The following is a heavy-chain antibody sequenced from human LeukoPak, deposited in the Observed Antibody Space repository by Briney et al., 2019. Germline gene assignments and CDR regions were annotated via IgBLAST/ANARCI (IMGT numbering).Heavy chain of an antibody. CDR1: GGSISGSYCY. D-gene: IGHD3-10*01. V-gene: IGHV4-39*01. J-gene: IGHJ3*02. CDR3: VRPSNYYSSGSDAFDI. Sequence: PSETLSLTCTVSGGSISGSYCYWGWIRQPPGKGLEWIGSFYYSGNTYYNPSLKSRVTISVDTSKNQFSLKLSSVTAADTAVYYCVRPSNYYSSGSDAFDIWGQGTMVTVSS. CDR2: FYYSGNT.